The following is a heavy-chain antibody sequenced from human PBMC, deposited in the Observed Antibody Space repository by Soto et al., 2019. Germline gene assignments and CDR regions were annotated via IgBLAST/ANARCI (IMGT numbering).Heavy chain of an antibody. Sequence: QVQLVESGGGVVQPGRSLRLSCAASGFTFSSYGMHWVRQAPGKGLEWVAVISYDGSNKYYADSVKGRFTISRDNSKNTLYLQMNILRAEDTAVYYCAKPAYIAVAGTDYWGQGTLVTVSS. CDR1: GFTFSSYG. J-gene: IGHJ4*02. V-gene: IGHV3-30*18. D-gene: IGHD6-19*01. CDR3: AKPAYIAVAGTDY. CDR2: ISYDGSNK.